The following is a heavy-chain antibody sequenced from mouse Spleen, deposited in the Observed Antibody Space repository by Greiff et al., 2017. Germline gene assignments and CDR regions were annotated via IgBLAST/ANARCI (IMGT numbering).Heavy chain of an antibody. D-gene: IGHD2-4*01. J-gene: IGHJ4*01. CDR1: GFSFNTYA. CDR2: IRSKSNNYAT. Sequence: EVKLMESGGGLVQPKGSLKLSCAASGFSFNTYAMNWVRQAPGKGLEWVARIRSKSNNYATYYADSVKDRFTISRDDSESMLYLQMNNLKTEDTAMYYCVRAGDYDGAMDYWGQGTSVTVSS. CDR3: VRAGDYDGAMDY. V-gene: IGHV10-1*01.